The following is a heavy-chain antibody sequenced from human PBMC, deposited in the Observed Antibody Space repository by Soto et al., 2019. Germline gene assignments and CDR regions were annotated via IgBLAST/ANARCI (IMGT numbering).Heavy chain of an antibody. CDR2: IDYSCRA. V-gene: IGHV4-30-4*01. Sequence: QVQLQESGPGLVKPSQTLSLTCTVSGGSISRGDQYWTWIRQPPGKCLEWIGDIDYSCRAFYNPSLKCRLIISLDTSMNQSSLKLTSVTAANTDVYSFDSDRAHLYDSRVGIGYWGRGILVTVSS. J-gene: IGHJ4*01. CDR3: DSDRAHLYDSRVGIGY. CDR1: GGSISRGDQY. D-gene: IGHD3-22*01.